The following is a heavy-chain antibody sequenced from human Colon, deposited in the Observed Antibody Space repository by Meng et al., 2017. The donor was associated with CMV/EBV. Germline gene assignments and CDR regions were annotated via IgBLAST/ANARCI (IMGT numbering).Heavy chain of an antibody. V-gene: IGHV4-61*01. CDR1: GASVSSGIYY. J-gene: IGHJ3*02. D-gene: IGHD2-2*01. CDR2: IYHSGTT. Sequence: SETLSLTCSVSGASVSSGIYYWSWIRQPPGKGLEWIGFIYHSGTTNYNPSLKSRVTLSVDKSKNQFSLRLSSVTAADTAVYYCARWGEYCSSPSCYLGAFDIWGRGTVVTVSS. CDR3: ARWGEYCSSPSCYLGAFDI.